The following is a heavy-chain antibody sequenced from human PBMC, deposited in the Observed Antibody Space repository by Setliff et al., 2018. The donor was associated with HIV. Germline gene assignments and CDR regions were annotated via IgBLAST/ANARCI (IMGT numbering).Heavy chain of an antibody. CDR1: GGSISSYF. V-gene: IGHV4-59*12. Sequence: PSETLSLTCTVSGGSISSYFWSWVRQSPGKGLEWIGYNFNSGSTNYNPSLKSRVTISVDMSKNQFSLRLDSVTAEDTAVYYCAKDPKHLGGYWGQGTLVTVSS. D-gene: IGHD3-3*02. CDR3: AKDPKHLGGY. CDR2: NFNSGST. J-gene: IGHJ4*02.